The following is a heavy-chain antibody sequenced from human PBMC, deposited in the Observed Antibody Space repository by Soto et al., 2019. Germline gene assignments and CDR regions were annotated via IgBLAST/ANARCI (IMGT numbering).Heavy chain of an antibody. J-gene: IGHJ4*02. V-gene: IGHV1-18*01. CDR3: ARGMYGDY. CDR2: ISAHNGNT. CDR1: GYAFTTYG. Sequence: QVHLLQSGAEVKKPGASVKVSCKGSGYAFTTYGITWVRQAPGQGLEWMGWISAHNGNTNYAQKLQGRVTVTRDTSTSTAYMELRSLRSDDTAVYYCARGMYGDYWGQGALVNVSS. D-gene: IGHD2-8*01.